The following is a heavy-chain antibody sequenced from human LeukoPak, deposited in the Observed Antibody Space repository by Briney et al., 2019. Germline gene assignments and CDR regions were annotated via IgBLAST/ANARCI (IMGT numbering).Heavy chain of an antibody. J-gene: IGHJ5*02. CDR1: GFTLSSYD. Sequence: QPGGSLRLSCAASGFTLSSYDMHWVRQAPGKGLEWVAVISYDGSNKYYADSVKGRFTISRDNSKNTLYLQMNSLRAEDTAVYYCAKDRHAPGRYCSSTTCFPFDPWGQGTLVTVSS. V-gene: IGHV3-30*18. D-gene: IGHD2-2*01. CDR2: ISYDGSNK. CDR3: AKDRHAPGRYCSSTTCFPFDP.